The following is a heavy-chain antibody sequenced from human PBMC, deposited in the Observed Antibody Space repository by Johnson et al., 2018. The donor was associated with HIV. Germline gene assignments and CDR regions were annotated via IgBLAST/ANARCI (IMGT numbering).Heavy chain of an antibody. V-gene: IGHV3-64*01. CDR3: ARETRGSSWFDAFDI. J-gene: IGHJ3*02. D-gene: IGHD6-13*01. CDR2: ISSNGGST. CDR1: GFTFSSYA. Sequence: VQLVESGGGLVQPGGSLRLSCAASGFTFSSYAMHWVRQAPGKGLEYVSAISSNGGSTYYANSVKGRFTISRDNSKNTLYLQMNSLRAEDTAVYYCARETRGSSWFDAFDIWGQGTMVTVSS.